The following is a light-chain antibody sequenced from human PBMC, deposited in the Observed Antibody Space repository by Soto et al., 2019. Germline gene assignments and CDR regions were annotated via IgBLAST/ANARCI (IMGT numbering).Light chain of an antibody. CDR2: AAS. CDR1: QSVSTD. CDR3: EQYKNWPPWT. V-gene: IGKV3-15*01. Sequence: EIVMTQSPATLSVSPGERATLSCRASQSVSTDLAWYQQKPGQAPRLLIYAASTRATGVPARFIGSGSGTDFNLAISSLQSEDFAVYFCEQYKNWPPWTFGQGTKVEIK. J-gene: IGKJ1*01.